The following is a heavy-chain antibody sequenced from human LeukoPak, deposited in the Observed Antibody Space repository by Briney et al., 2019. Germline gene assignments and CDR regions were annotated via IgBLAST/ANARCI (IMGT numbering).Heavy chain of an antibody. J-gene: IGHJ4*02. Sequence: PGGSLRLSCAASGFTFSSYTMNWVRQAPGKGLEWVSSITGSGSYTYYADSVKGRFTISRDNAKNSLYLQINSLRDEDTAVYYCARVWSLPPYSGSWVWGQGTLVTVS. D-gene: IGHD1-26*01. CDR1: GFTFSSYT. CDR3: ARVWSLPPYSGSWV. V-gene: IGHV3-21*04. CDR2: ITGSGSYT.